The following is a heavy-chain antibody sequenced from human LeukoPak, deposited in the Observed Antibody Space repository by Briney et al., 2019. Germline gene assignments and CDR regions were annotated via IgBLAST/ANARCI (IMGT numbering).Heavy chain of an antibody. CDR3: ARGHPRSTYYYDSSSRGDY. V-gene: IGHV4-34*01. Sequence: SETLSLTCAVYGGSLRGCYWSWSRQPPRGGLEWMGEVNHSGSTKYNPSLKSRVTISVDTSKNQFSLKQSSLTAADTAVYYCARGHPRSTYYYDSSSRGDYWGQGTLVTVPS. J-gene: IGHJ4*02. D-gene: IGHD3-22*01. CDR2: VNHSGST. CDR1: GGSLRGCY.